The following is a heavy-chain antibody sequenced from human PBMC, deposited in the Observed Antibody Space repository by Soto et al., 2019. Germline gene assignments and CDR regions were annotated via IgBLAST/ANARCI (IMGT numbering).Heavy chain of an antibody. J-gene: IGHJ4*02. CDR1: GYTFTSYA. Sequence: ASVKVSCKASGYTFTSYAMHWVRQAPGQRLEWMGWINAGNGNTKYSQKFQGRVTITRDTSASTAYMELSSLRSEDTAVYYCARGAPKLAVDYWGQGTLVAVSS. CDR2: INAGNGNT. D-gene: IGHD1-26*01. CDR3: ARGAPKLAVDY. V-gene: IGHV1-3*01.